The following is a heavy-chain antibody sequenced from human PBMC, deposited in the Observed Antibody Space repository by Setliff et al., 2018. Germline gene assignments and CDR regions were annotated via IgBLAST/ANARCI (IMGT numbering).Heavy chain of an antibody. CDR2: INPNSGGT. V-gene: IGHV1-2*04. D-gene: IGHD6-19*01. J-gene: IGHJ4*02. CDR1: GYTFTSYG. CDR3: ARAQWLAEYYFDY. Sequence: ASVKVSCKASGYTFTSYGISWVRQAPGQGLEWMGWINPNSGGTNYAQKFQGWVTMTRDTSISTAYMELSRLRSDDTAVYYCARAQWLAEYYFDYWGQGTLVTVSS.